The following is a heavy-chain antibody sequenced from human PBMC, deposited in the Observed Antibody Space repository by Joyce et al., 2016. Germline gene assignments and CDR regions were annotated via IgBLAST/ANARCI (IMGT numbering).Heavy chain of an antibody. CDR3: ARGLVVTGTRVRGYNYGYSS. V-gene: IGHV4-34*02. J-gene: IGHJ5*02. Sequence: QVQLQQWGGGLLKPSETLSLTCAVYGGSFSVYYWSWIRQPPGKGLEWIGEVNHSGSTSYDESLKSLVTISVDTSKNQLSLNLTSVTAADTAVYFCARGLVVTGTRVRGYNYGYSSWGQGTLVTVSS. D-gene: IGHD5-18*01. CDR2: VNHSGST. CDR1: GGSFSVYY.